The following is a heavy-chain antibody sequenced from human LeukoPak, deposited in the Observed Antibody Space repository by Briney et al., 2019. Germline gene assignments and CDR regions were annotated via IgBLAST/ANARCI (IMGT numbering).Heavy chain of an antibody. J-gene: IGHJ4*02. CDR2: ISSGGGGI. CDR1: GFTFSSYE. Sequence: PGGSLRLSCAASGFTFSSYEMNWVRQAPGKGLEWVSYISSGGGGIFYADSVKGRFTISRDNAKNPLHLQMNSLRAEDTAVYYCARDGASHPSIYYFDYWGQGTLVTVSS. CDR3: ARDGASHPSIYYFDY. D-gene: IGHD4-17*01. V-gene: IGHV3-48*03.